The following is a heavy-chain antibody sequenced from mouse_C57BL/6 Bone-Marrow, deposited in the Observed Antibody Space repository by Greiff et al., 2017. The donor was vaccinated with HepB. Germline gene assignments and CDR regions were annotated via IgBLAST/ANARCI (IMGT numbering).Heavy chain of an antibody. J-gene: IGHJ1*03. CDR3: ARQDIGYDDL. D-gene: IGHD2-3*01. Sequence: QVQLQQPGAELVKPGASVKLSCKASGYTFTSYWMHWVKQRPGQGLEWIGMIHPNSGSTNYNEKFKSKATLTVAKSSSTAYMQLSSLTSEDSAVYYCARQDIGYDDLWGTGTTVTVSS. CDR1: GYTFTSYW. V-gene: IGHV1-64*01. CDR2: IHPNSGST.